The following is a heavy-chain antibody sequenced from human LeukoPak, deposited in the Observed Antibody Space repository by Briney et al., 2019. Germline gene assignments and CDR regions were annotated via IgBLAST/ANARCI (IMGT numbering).Heavy chain of an antibody. CDR2: VYSSGSTK. J-gene: IGHJ6*03. D-gene: IGHD1-26*01. CDR1: GFTFSSSE. V-gene: IGHV3-48*03. Sequence: GGALRLSCAASGFTFSSSEMTWVRQAPGEGLEGVAYVYSSGSTKYFAHSVRGRFSISRDNAKNTLSLQMNSLRAEDTSVYSCARGVSRNSGNFPDTCYMDVWGRGSTVTVSS. CDR3: ARGVSRNSGNFPDTCYMDV.